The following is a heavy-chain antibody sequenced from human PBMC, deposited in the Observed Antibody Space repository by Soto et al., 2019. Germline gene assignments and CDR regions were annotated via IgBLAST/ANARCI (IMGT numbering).Heavy chain of an antibody. D-gene: IGHD3-10*01. Sequence: QVQLVESGGGVVQPGRSLRLSCAASGFTFSSYGMHWVRQAPGKGLEWVAVISNDGSNKYYADSVKGRFTISRDNSKNTLYLQMNSLRAEDTAVYYCAKGAGYYGSGSTDYWGQGTLVTVSS. CDR3: AKGAGYYGSGSTDY. CDR2: ISNDGSNK. V-gene: IGHV3-30*18. J-gene: IGHJ4*02. CDR1: GFTFSSYG.